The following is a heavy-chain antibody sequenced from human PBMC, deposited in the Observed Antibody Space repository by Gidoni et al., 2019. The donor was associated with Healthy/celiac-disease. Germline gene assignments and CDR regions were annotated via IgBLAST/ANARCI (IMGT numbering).Heavy chain of an antibody. D-gene: IGHD3-22*01. CDR1: GGSIRSYY. CDR2: IYTSGST. CDR3: ARARVLQASDSSGYLYYYYYGMDV. J-gene: IGHJ6*02. Sequence: QVQLQESGPGLVKPSETLSLTCTVPGGSIRSYYWSWIRQPAGKGLEWIGRIYTSGSTNYNPSLKSRVTMSVDTSKNQFSLKLSSVTAADTAVYYCARARVLQASDSSGYLYYYYYGMDVWGQGTTVTVSS. V-gene: IGHV4-4*07.